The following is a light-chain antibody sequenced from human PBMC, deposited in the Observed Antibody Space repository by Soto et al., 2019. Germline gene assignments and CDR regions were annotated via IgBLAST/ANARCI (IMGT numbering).Light chain of an antibody. CDR3: SSYADSNNQV. CDR2: EVS. V-gene: IGLV2-8*01. J-gene: IGLJ1*01. CDR1: SSDVGGYNY. Sequence: QSALTQPPSASGSPGQSVTISCTGTSSDVGGYNYVSWYQQHPGRAPKLMIYEVSKRPSAVPDRFSGSKSGNTASLTGSGLQTEDEADYYFSSYADSNNQVFGTGTKLTVL.